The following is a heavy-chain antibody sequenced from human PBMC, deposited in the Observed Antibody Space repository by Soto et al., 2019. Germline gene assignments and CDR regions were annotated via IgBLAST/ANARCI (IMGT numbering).Heavy chain of an antibody. V-gene: IGHV4-38-2*01. D-gene: IGHD3-10*01. CDR1: GYSISSGYY. CDR2: IYHSGST. Sequence: SETLSLTCAVSGYSISSGYYWGWIRQPPGKGLEWIGSIYHSGSTYYNPSLKSRVTISVDTSKNQFSLKLSSVTAADTAVYYCARGPYYYGSGSYYNQPTSPSNYYGMDVWGQGTTVTVSS. J-gene: IGHJ6*02. CDR3: ARGPYYYGSGSYYNQPTSPSNYYGMDV.